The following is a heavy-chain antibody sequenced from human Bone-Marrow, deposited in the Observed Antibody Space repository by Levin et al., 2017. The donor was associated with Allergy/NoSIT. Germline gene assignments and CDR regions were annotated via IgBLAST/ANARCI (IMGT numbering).Heavy chain of an antibody. CDR3: ARRGSYSDY. CDR2: ISDTGTTI. V-gene: IGHV3-11*01. D-gene: IGHD1-26*01. CDR1: GFTFSDYY. J-gene: IGHJ4*02. Sequence: GGSLRLSCAASGFTFSDYYMTWIRQAPGKGLEWVSYISDTGTTIYYAASVKGRFTISRDNAKNSLYLQMNSLRVEDTAMYYCARRGSYSDYWGQGTLVTVAS.